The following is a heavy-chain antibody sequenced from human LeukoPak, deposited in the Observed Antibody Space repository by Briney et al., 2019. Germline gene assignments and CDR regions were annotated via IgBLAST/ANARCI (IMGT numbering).Heavy chain of an antibody. D-gene: IGHD3-22*01. CDR2: INHSGST. J-gene: IGHJ6*02. Sequence: SETLSLTCAVYGGSFSGYYWSWIRQPPGEGLEWIGEINHSGSTNYNPSLKSRVTISVDTSKNQFSLKLSSVTAADTAVYYCARGSLSRLRYYYGMDVWGQGTTVTVSS. V-gene: IGHV4-34*01. CDR3: ARGSLSRLRYYYGMDV. CDR1: GGSFSGYY.